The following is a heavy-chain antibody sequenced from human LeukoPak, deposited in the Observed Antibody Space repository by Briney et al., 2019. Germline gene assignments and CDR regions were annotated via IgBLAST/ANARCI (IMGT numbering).Heavy chain of an antibody. V-gene: IGHV3-30*18. CDR3: AKDDSNYYYDSSGWDY. J-gene: IGHJ4*02. CDR1: GFTFSSYG. D-gene: IGHD3-22*01. Sequence: SGGSLRLSCAASGFTFSSYGMHWVRQAPGKGLEWVAVISYDGSNKYYADSVKGRFTISRDNSKNTLYLQMNSLRAEDTAVYYCAKDDSNYYYDSSGWDYWGQGTLVTVSS. CDR2: ISYDGSNK.